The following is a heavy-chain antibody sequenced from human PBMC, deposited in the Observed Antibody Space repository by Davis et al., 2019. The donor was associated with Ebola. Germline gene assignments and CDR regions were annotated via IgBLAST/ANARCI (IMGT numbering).Heavy chain of an antibody. CDR2: INHSGST. CDR1: GESFSGYY. D-gene: IGHD6-19*01. V-gene: IGHV4-34*01. J-gene: IGHJ3*02. Sequence: MPSATLSLTFAVYGESFSGYYWSWIRQPPGKGLEWIGEINHSGSTHYNPSLKSRVTISVDTSKNQFSLKLSSVTAADTAVYYCARASAAVAGDAFDIWGQGTMVTVSS. CDR3: ARASAAVAGDAFDI.